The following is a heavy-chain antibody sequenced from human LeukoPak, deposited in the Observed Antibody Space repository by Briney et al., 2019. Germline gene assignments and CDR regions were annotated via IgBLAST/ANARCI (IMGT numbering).Heavy chain of an antibody. D-gene: IGHD5-18*01. Sequence: SETLSLTCTVSGGSISSGSYYWSWIRQPAGKGLEWIGRIYTSGSTNYNPSLKSRVTISVDTSKNQFSLKLSSVTAADTAVYYCARDRIQLWHGAIDYWGQGTLVTVSS. CDR3: ARDRIQLWHGAIDY. J-gene: IGHJ4*02. CDR1: GGSISSGSYY. CDR2: IYTSGST. V-gene: IGHV4-61*02.